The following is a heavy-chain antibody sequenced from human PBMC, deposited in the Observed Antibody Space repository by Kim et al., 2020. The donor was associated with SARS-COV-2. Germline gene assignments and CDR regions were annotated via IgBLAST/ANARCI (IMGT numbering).Heavy chain of an antibody. CDR1: GGSFSDYY. D-gene: IGHD3-3*01. J-gene: IGHJ5*02. Sequence: SETLSLTCAVYGGSFSDYYWNWIRQPPGKGLEWIGEINHSGSTNCNPSLKSRVTISVDTSNNQFSLKLSSVTAADTAVYFCARRRTGTIFGVVILPAYNWFDPWGQGTRVTVSS. CDR3: ARRRTGTIFGVVILPAYNWFDP. CDR2: INHSGST. V-gene: IGHV4-34*01.